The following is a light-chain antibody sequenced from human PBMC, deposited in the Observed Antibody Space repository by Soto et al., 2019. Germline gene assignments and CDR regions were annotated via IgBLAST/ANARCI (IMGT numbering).Light chain of an antibody. V-gene: IGKV3-20*01. CDR1: QSVTRTY. CDR2: GAS. CDR3: QQYGSSPLT. J-gene: IGKJ1*01. Sequence: EIVLTQSPGTLSLSPGERAALSCRASQSVTRTYLAWYQQRPGQAPRLLIYGASSRATGIPDRFSGSGSGTDFSLTISRLEPEDFAVYYCQQYGSSPLTFGQETKVEIQ.